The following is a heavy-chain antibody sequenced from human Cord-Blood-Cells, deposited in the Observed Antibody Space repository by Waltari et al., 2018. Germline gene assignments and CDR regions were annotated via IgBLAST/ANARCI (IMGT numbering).Heavy chain of an antibody. J-gene: IGHJ4*02. V-gene: IGHV4-38-2*02. D-gene: IGHD6-19*01. CDR3: ARDLGWD. CDR2: IYHSGST. Sequence: QVQLQESGPGLVKPSETLSLTCAGSGYSISNGYYWGWIRQPPGKGLEWIGSIYHSGSTYYNPSLKSRVTISVDTSKNQFSLKLSSVTAADTAVYYCARDLGWDWGQGTLVTVSS. CDR1: GYSISNGYY.